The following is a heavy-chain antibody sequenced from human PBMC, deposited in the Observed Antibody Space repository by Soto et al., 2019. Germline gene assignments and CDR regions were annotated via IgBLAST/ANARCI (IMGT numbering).Heavy chain of an antibody. CDR1: GYTFTSYY. D-gene: IGHD4-17*01. Sequence: GASVKVSCKASGYTFTSYYMHWVRQAPGQRLEWMGIINPSGGSTTYAQKFQGRVTMTRNTSTSTVYMELSSLRSEDTAVYYCARYLAGDYESPYYYYYYGMDVWGQGTTVTVSS. J-gene: IGHJ6*02. V-gene: IGHV1-46*01. CDR2: INPSGGST. CDR3: ARYLAGDYESPYYYYYYGMDV.